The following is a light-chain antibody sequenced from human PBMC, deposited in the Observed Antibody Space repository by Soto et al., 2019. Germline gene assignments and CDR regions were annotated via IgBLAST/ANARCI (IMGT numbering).Light chain of an antibody. J-gene: IGKJ5*01. CDR3: QQRSDWTIT. V-gene: IGKV3-11*01. CDR2: DVS. Sequence: ILLTQFPVTLSLSPGERATLSCKASQSIXNYLGWDQQQPGQAPRVLXYDVSTRATGVPARLSGSGSGTDFTLTITSLEPEYFAVYSCQQRSDWTITFGQGTRLDIK. CDR1: QSIXNY.